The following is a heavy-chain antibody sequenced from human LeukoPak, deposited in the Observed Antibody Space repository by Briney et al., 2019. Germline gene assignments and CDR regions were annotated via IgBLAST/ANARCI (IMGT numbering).Heavy chain of an antibody. CDR1: GFTVSSNY. Sequence: GGSLRLSCAASGFTVSSNYMSWVRQAPGKGLEWVSVIYSGGSTYYADSVKGRFTISRDNSKNTLYLQMSSLRAEDTAVYYCARYAVSDAFDIWGQGTMVTVSS. J-gene: IGHJ3*02. CDR2: IYSGGST. D-gene: IGHD2-2*01. CDR3: ARYAVSDAFDI. V-gene: IGHV3-53*01.